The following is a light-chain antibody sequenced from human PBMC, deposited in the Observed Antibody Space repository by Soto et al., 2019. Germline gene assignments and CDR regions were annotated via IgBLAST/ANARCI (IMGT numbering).Light chain of an antibody. V-gene: IGKV1-13*02. Sequence: AIQLTQSPSSLSASVGDRVTITCRASQDIAIYLAWYQQKPGKAPKLLIFDASSLESGVPSRFSASRSGTEFTLTISSLQPDDFETDYCQQYNTYSKTFGQGTKVDI. CDR3: QQYNTYSKT. J-gene: IGKJ1*01. CDR2: DAS. CDR1: QDIAIY.